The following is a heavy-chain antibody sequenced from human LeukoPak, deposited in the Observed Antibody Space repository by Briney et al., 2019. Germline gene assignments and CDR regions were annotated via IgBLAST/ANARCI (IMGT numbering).Heavy chain of an antibody. V-gene: IGHV4-4*07. CDR1: GGSISSYY. Sequence: SETLSLTCTVSGGSISSYYWSWIRQPAGKGLEWIGRIYTSGSTNYNPSLKSRVTMSVDTSKNQFSLKLSSVTAADTAVYYCARGRGPDSSSWYLIDYWGQGTLVTVSS. J-gene: IGHJ4*02. CDR3: ARGRGPDSSSWYLIDY. D-gene: IGHD6-13*01. CDR2: IYTSGST.